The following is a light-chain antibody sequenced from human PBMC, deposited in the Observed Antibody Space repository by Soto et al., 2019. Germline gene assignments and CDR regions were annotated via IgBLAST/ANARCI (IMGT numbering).Light chain of an antibody. CDR3: QQYNNWPGT. CDR1: QSVSNN. Sequence: EFVLTHSPGTLSLSPGERATLSCRASQSVSNNYLAWYQQKPGLAPRLLIYDASSRATGIPDRFSGSGSGTEFTLTISSLQSEDFAVYYCQQYNNWPGTFGQGTKVDIK. CDR2: DAS. V-gene: IGKV3D-15*01. J-gene: IGKJ1*01.